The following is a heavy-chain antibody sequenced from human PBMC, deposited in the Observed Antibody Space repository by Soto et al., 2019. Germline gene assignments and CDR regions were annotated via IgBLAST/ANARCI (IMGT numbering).Heavy chain of an antibody. V-gene: IGHV2-5*02. CDR2: ISWDDDK. D-gene: IGHD3-10*01. Sequence: SGPTLVKPTQTLTLTCTFSGFSLSTSGVGVGWIRQPPGKALEWLALISWDDDKRYSPSLKGRLTITKDTSKNQVVLTMTNMDHVDTATYYCAHTTMVRGRNWFDPWGQGTLVTVSS. CDR3: AHTTMVRGRNWFDP. J-gene: IGHJ5*02. CDR1: GFSLSTSGVG.